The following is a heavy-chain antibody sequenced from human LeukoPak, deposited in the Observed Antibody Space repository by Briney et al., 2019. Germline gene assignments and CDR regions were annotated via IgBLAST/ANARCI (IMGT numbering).Heavy chain of an antibody. CDR1: GHSVSSGYY. V-gene: IGHV4-38-2*02. J-gene: IGHJ5*02. Sequence: SETLSLTCSVSGHSVSSGYYWGWIRQPPGKGLEWIGSIYYSGSTYYNPSLKSRVTISVDTSKNQFSLKLSSVTAADTAVYYCARGMGATTWFDPWGQGALVTVSS. CDR3: ARGMGATTWFDP. CDR2: IYYSGST. D-gene: IGHD1-26*01.